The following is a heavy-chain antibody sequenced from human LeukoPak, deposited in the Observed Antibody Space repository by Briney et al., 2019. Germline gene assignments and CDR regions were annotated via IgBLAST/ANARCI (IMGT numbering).Heavy chain of an antibody. CDR3: AKGEMATIPWYFDY. CDR1: GFTFSSYG. CDR2: IWYDGSNK. Sequence: AGGSLRLSCAASGFTFSSYGMHWVRQAPGKGLEWVAVIWYDGSNKYYADSVKGRFTISRDNSKNTLYLQMNSLRAEDTAVYYCAKGEMATIPWYFDYWGQGTLVTVSS. D-gene: IGHD5-24*01. J-gene: IGHJ4*02. V-gene: IGHV3-33*06.